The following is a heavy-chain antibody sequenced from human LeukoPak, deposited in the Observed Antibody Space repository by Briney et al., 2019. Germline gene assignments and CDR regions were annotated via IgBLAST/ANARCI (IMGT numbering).Heavy chain of an antibody. CDR2: IYYSGST. J-gene: IGHJ4*02. CDR3: ARESGGYSGYEPRGVAY. CDR1: GGSISSSSYY. V-gene: IGHV4-39*07. Sequence: SETLSLTCTVSGGSISSSSYYWGWIRQPPGKGLEWIGSIYYSGSTYYNPSLKSRVTISVDTSKNQFSLKLSSVTAADTAVYYCARESGGYSGYEPRGVAYWGQGTLVTVSS. D-gene: IGHD5-12*01.